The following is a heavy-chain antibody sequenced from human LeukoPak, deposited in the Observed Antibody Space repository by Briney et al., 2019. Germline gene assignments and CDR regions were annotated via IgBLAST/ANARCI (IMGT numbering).Heavy chain of an antibody. CDR1: GGSISSGGYY. V-gene: IGHV4-31*03. CDR3: ARGSRNDYGDYAMGWFFDY. CDR2: IYYSGST. Sequence: SETLSLTCTVSGGSISSGGYYWNWIRQHPGKGLEWIGYIYYSGSTYYNPSLKSRVTISADTSKNQFSLKLSSVTAADTAVYYCARGSRNDYGDYAMGWFFDYWGQGTLVAVSS. J-gene: IGHJ4*02. D-gene: IGHD4-17*01.